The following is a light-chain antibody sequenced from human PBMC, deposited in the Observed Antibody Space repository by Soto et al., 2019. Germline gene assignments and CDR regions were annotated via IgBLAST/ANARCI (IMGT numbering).Light chain of an antibody. Sequence: QSVLTQPASVSGSPGQSITISCTGTSSDVGGYNYVSWYQQHPGKAPKLIIYDVSNRPSGVSTRFSGSKSGNTASLTISGLQAEDEADYYCSLYTSSNTLVFGGGTQLTVL. CDR3: SLYTSSNTLV. V-gene: IGLV2-14*01. CDR1: SSDVGGYNY. CDR2: DVS. J-gene: IGLJ2*01.